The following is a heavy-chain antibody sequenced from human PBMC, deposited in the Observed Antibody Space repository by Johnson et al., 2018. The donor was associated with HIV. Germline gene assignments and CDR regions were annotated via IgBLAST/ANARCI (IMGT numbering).Heavy chain of an antibody. V-gene: IGHV3-30*02. CDR3: AKKQWPEDDAFDI. CDR2: IWYDGSNK. CDR1: GFTFSNAW. Sequence: QVQLVESGGGLVQPGGSLRLSCAASGFTFSNAWMSWVRQAPGKGLEWVAVIWYDGSNKYYADSVKGRFTISRDNSKNTLYLQMNSLRAEDTAVYYCAKKQWPEDDAFDIWGQGTMVTVSS. D-gene: IGHD6-19*01. J-gene: IGHJ3*02.